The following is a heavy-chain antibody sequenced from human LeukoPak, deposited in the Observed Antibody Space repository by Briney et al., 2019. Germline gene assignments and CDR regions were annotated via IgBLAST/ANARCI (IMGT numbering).Heavy chain of an antibody. D-gene: IGHD1-1*01. V-gene: IGHV4-34*01. J-gene: IGHJ4*02. Sequence: SETLSLTCAVYGGSFSGYYWSWIRQPPGKGLEWIGEINHSGSTNYNPSLKSRVTMSVDTSKNQFSLTLSSVTAADTAVYYCARDRGTWNDDGFDYWGQGTLVTVSS. CDR2: INHSGST. CDR3: ARDRGTWNDDGFDY. CDR1: GGSFSGYY.